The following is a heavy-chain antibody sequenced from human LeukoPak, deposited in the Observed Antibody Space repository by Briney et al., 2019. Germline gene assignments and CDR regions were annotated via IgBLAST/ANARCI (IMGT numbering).Heavy chain of an antibody. CDR1: GGSISSSGSC. Sequence: NPSETLSLTCTVSGGSISSSGSCWGWIRQPPREGLEWIGTICYSGSTYYNPSLKSRFTMSVDTSKIQFSLNLSSVTAADTAVYYCTRVCSGGTCFDFWDQGTLVTVSS. V-gene: IGHV4-39*01. J-gene: IGHJ4*02. CDR3: TRVCSGGTCFDF. CDR2: ICYSGST. D-gene: IGHD2-15*01.